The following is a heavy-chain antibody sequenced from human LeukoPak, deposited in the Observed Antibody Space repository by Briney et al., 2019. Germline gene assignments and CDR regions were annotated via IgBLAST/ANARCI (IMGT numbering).Heavy chain of an antibody. CDR1: GDSIISGSYY. CDR3: AIGGGATRIDY. V-gene: IGHV4-61*02. Sequence: SETLSLTCSVSGDSIISGSYYWSWIRQPVGKGLEWIGRIYTSGSTSYNPALKSRVTISVDTSKNQFSLKLTSVTAADTAVYYWAIGGGATRIDYWGQGTLVTVSS. CDR2: IYTSGST. J-gene: IGHJ4*02. D-gene: IGHD3-10*01.